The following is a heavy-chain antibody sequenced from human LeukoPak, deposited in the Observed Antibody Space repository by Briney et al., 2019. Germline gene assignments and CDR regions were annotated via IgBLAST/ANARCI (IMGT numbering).Heavy chain of an antibody. CDR3: ARSPHILTGENFDY. D-gene: IGHD3-9*01. Sequence: ASVKVSCKASGYSFTAYYMHWGRQAPGQGLEGMGWINPNSGGTNYAQKFQGRVTMTRDTSITTAYMEMSRLRSDDTALYYCARSPHILTGENFDYWGQGTLVTVSS. CDR1: GYSFTAYY. V-gene: IGHV1-2*02. J-gene: IGHJ4*02. CDR2: INPNSGGT.